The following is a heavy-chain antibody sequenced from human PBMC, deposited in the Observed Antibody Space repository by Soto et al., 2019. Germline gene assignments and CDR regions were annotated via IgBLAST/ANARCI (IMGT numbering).Heavy chain of an antibody. V-gene: IGHV4-34*10. CDR1: GGSVNGYY. D-gene: IGHD3-3*01. J-gene: IGHJ6*02. Sequence: PSETLSLTCAVYGGSVNGYYWNWIRQPPGKGLEWIGEINHTGGTNYNPSLKGRVTMSVDTSRDQVSLRLRSVTRADTAVYYCARDQYDFRSGSYYYAMEVWGQGTKVTVSS. CDR2: INHTGGT. CDR3: ARDQYDFRSGSYYYAMEV.